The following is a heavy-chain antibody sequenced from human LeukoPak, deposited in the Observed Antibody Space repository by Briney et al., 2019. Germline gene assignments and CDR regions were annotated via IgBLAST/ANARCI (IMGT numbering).Heavy chain of an antibody. CDR2: IKQDGSEK. J-gene: IGHJ6*02. CDR3: ARFVVVVAATEWGVIYYYYGVDV. V-gene: IGHV3-7*03. CDR1: GFTFSSYW. Sequence: GGSLRLSCAASGFTFSSYWMSWVRQAPGKGLEWVANIKQDGSEKYYVDSVKGRFTISRDNAKNSLYLQMNSLRAEDTAVYYCARFVVVVAATEWGVIYYYYGVDVWGQGTTVTVSS. D-gene: IGHD2-15*01.